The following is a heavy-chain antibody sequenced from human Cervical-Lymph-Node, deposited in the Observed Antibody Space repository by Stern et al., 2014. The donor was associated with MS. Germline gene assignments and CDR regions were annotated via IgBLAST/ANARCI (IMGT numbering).Heavy chain of an antibody. V-gene: IGHV1-24*01. D-gene: IGHD2-21*02. Sequence: QVQLVQSGAEVKKPGASVKVSCEVSGYTLSEISMHWVRQAPGKGLEWMGGFDPEHGEPRYEQKFQGRVTMAEDKSTDTAYMELSSLRSEDTAVYYCATHRGRVTYYYGMDVWGQGTTVTVSS. CDR1: GYTLSEIS. CDR3: ATHRGRVTYYYGMDV. J-gene: IGHJ6*02. CDR2: FDPEHGEP.